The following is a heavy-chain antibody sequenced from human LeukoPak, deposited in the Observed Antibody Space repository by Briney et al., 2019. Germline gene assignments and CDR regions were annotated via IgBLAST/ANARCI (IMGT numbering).Heavy chain of an antibody. Sequence: ASVKVSCKASGYTFTSYGINWVRQAPGQGLEWMGWISAYNGNTNYAQKLQGRVTMTTDTSTSTAYMELRSLRSDDTAVYYCARLDSSSTPYYYYYMDVWGKGTTVTVSS. CDR3: ARLDSSSTPYYYYYMDV. CDR1: GYTFTSYG. V-gene: IGHV1-18*01. CDR2: ISAYNGNT. D-gene: IGHD6-6*01. J-gene: IGHJ6*03.